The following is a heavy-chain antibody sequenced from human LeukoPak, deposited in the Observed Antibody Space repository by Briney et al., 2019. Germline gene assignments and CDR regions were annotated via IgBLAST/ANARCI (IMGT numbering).Heavy chain of an antibody. V-gene: IGHV4-59*01. CDR2: IYYSGST. CDR1: GGSISIYY. CDR3: ARGSAVAANFDY. J-gene: IGHJ4*02. Sequence: SETLSLTCTVSGGSISIYYWSWIRQPPGKGLEWIGCIYYSGSTNYSPSLKSRVAISIDTSKNQFSLKLSSVTAADTAVYYCARGSAVAANFDYWGQGTLVTVSS. D-gene: IGHD6-19*01.